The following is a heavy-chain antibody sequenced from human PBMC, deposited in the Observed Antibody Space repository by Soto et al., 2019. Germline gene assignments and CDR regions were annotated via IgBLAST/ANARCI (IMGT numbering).Heavy chain of an antibody. CDR1: GGSISSGHYY. Sequence: QVQLQESGPGLVKPSQTLSLTCTVSGGSISSGHYYWSWIRQPPGKGLEWIGYIYYSGSTYYNPSLKSRVTISVDTTENQFFLKLNPVTAADTAVYYCARALYDYGSAAPKWYFDYWCQGPQVTVSS. D-gene: IGHD4-17*01. V-gene: IGHV4-30-4*01. J-gene: IGHJ4*02. CDR3: ARALYDYGSAAPKWYFDY. CDR2: IYYSGST.